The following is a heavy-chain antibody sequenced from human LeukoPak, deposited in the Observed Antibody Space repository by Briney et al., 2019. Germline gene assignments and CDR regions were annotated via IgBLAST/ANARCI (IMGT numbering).Heavy chain of an antibody. CDR1: GFTFSSYA. D-gene: IGHD2-15*01. J-gene: IGHJ4*02. CDR3: AKERGEKILTPTFDY. V-gene: IGHV3-30*02. CDR2: IRYDGSHT. Sequence: PGRSLRLSCAASGFTFSSYAMHWVRQAPGKGLEWVAFIRYDGSHTYYADSVKGRFTISRDNSKNTLYLQMNSLRAEDTAVYYSAKERGEKILTPTFDYWGQGTLVTISS.